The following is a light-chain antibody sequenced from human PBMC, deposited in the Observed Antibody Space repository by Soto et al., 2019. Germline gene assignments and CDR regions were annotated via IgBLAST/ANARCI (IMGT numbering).Light chain of an antibody. CDR2: GAF. CDR1: QSVSSN. V-gene: IGKV3-15*01. J-gene: IGKJ1*01. Sequence: EIVMTQSPVTLSVSPGERVTLSCRASQSVSSNLAWYQQKPGQAPSLLIYGAFTRATGIPARFSGSGSGTEFTLTISSLQSEDFAVYYCQQYNNWPRTFGQGTKVDI. CDR3: QQYNNWPRT.